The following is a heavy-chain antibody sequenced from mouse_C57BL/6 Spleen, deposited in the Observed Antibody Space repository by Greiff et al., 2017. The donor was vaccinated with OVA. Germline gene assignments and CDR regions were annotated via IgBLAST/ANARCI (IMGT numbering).Heavy chain of an antibody. D-gene: IGHD1-1*01. V-gene: IGHV1-82*01. CDR3: AREGNYYYGSAFDY. CDR2: IYPGDGDT. CDR1: GYAFSSSW. J-gene: IGHJ2*01. Sequence: VQLQQSGPELVKPGASVKISCKASGYAFSSSWMNWVKQRPGKGLEWIGRIYPGDGDTNYNGKFKGKATLTADKSSSTAYMQLSSLTSEDSAVYFCAREGNYYYGSAFDYWGQGTTLTVSS.